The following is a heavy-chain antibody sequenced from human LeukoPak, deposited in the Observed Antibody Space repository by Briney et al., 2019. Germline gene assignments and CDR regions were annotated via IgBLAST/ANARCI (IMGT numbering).Heavy chain of an antibody. CDR1: GYTFTSYY. Sequence: ASVKVSCKASGYTFTSYYMHWVRQAPGQGLEWMGIINPSGGSTSYTQKFQGRVTMTRDMSTSTVYMELSSLRSEDTAVYYCARDTTVTTFAGDYYYYYYMDVWGKGTTVTVSS. CDR2: INPSGGST. CDR3: ARDTTVTTFAGDYYYYYYMDV. J-gene: IGHJ6*03. D-gene: IGHD4-17*01. V-gene: IGHV1-46*01.